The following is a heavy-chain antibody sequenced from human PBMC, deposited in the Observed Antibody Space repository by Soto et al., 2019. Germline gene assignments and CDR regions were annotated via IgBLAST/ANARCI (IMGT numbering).Heavy chain of an antibody. D-gene: IGHD3-9*01. CDR3: TSAPRYSSAFEH. J-gene: IGHJ4*02. Sequence: PSETLSLTCTVSGGSISSGSYYWSWIRQPPGKGLEWIGYIYYSGSTYYNPSLKSRVTISVDTSKNQFSLKLSSVTAADTAVYYCTSAPRYSSAFEHWGQGTLVTVSS. CDR1: GGSISSGSYY. CDR2: IYYSGST. V-gene: IGHV4-39*07.